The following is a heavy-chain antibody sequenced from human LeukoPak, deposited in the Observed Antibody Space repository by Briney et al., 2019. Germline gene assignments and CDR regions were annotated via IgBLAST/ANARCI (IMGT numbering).Heavy chain of an antibody. CDR2: ISGSGGST. D-gene: IGHD3-22*01. CDR1: GFTFSSYA. J-gene: IGHJ4*02. Sequence: GGSLRLSCAASGFTFSSYAMSWVRQAPGKGLEWVSAISGSGGSTYYADSVKGRFTISRDDSKNTLYLQMNSLRAEDTAVYCCARGDYYDSSGFIDYWGQGTLVTVSS. CDR3: ARGDYYDSSGFIDY. V-gene: IGHV3-23*01.